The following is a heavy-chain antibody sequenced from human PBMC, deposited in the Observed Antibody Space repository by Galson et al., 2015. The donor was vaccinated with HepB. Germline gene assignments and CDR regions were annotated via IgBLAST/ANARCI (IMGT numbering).Heavy chain of an antibody. V-gene: IGHV3-23*01. Sequence: SLRLSCAASGFTFSSYAMSWVRQAPGKGLEWVSAISGSGGSTYYADSVKGRFTISRDNSKNTLYLQMNSLRAEDTAVYYCAKDKTRTARYYYDSSGPLGYWGQGTLVTVSS. J-gene: IGHJ4*02. CDR3: AKDKTRTARYYYDSSGPLGY. D-gene: IGHD3-22*01. CDR2: ISGSGGST. CDR1: GFTFSSYA.